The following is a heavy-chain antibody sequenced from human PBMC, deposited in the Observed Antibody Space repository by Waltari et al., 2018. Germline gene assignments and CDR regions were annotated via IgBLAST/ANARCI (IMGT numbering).Heavy chain of an antibody. Sequence: VQLQASGPGLVQPSGTLSPTRPVSGGSLSNSNWWRWLRQPPGKGLEWIGEIDHSGSTNYNPSLKSRVTRSVDKSKNQFSLKLSSVTAADTAVYYCARVEDVTYYFDYWGQGTLVTVSS. J-gene: IGHJ4*02. CDR3: ARVEDVTYYFDY. CDR2: IDHSGST. CDR1: GGSLSNSNW. D-gene: IGHD4-4*01. V-gene: IGHV4-4*02.